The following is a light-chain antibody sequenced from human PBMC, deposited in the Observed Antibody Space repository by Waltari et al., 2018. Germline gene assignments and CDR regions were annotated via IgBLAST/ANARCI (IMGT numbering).Light chain of an antibody. J-gene: IGLJ3*02. Sequence: QSALTQPASVSGSPGPSITIPCSGTSSDVGGFNYVSWYQQHPGKVPKLMIYEVSNRPSGVSNRFSGSKSGNTASLTISGLQAEDEADYYCSSHTSAGTVFGGGTKLTVL. CDR3: SSHTSAGTV. V-gene: IGLV2-14*01. CDR1: SSDVGGFNY. CDR2: EVS.